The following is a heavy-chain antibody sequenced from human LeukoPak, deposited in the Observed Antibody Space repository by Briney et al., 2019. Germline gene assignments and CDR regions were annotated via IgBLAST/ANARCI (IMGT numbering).Heavy chain of an antibody. CDR3: AKGRPRGWYRFDY. J-gene: IGHJ4*02. V-gene: IGHV3-23*01. D-gene: IGHD6-19*01. CDR1: GFTFTNYA. CDR2: ISGSGGSS. Sequence: GGSLRLSCAASGFTFTNYAMNWVRQAPGEGLEWVSSISGSGGSSYYAESVRGRFTISRDNYKNTLYLQMNSLRADDTAVYYCAKGRPRGWYRFDYWGQGTLVTVSS.